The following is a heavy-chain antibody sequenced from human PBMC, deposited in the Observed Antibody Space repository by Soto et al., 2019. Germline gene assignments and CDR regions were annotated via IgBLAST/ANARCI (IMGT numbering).Heavy chain of an antibody. D-gene: IGHD1-26*01. Sequence: GGSLRLSCAASGFTVSSNYMTWVRQAPGKGLEWVSHINSDGTTIVYADSVKGRFTISRDNATNTLYLQMNSLRAEDTAVYYCAREWEPDAFDIWGQGTMVTVSS. J-gene: IGHJ3*02. CDR2: INSDGTTI. CDR3: AREWEPDAFDI. V-gene: IGHV3-74*01. CDR1: GFTVSSNY.